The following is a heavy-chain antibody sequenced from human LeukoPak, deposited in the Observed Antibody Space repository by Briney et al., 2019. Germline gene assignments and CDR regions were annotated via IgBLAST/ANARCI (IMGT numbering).Heavy chain of an antibody. Sequence: PGGSLRLSCTASGFTFGDYAMSWFRQAPGKGLEWVGFIRSKAYGGTTEYAASVKGRFTISRDDSKSIVYLQMNSLETEDTAVYYCARARMVVAPFYYYYGMDVWGQGTAVTVSS. CDR3: ARARMVVAPFYYYYGMDV. CDR2: IRSKAYGGTT. V-gene: IGHV3-49*03. D-gene: IGHD3-22*01. CDR1: GFTFGDYA. J-gene: IGHJ6*02.